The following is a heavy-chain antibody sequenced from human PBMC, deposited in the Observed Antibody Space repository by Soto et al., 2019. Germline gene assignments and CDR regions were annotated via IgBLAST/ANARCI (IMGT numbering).Heavy chain of an antibody. J-gene: IGHJ4*02. CDR2: IYYSGST. Sequence: SETLSLTCTVPSGSISSGGYYWSWIRQHPGKGLEWIGYIYYSGSTYYNPSLKSRVSISVDTSKSQFSLKLSSVTAADTAMYYCARGHYGDYAFDYWGQGTLVTVSS. CDR3: ARGHYGDYAFDY. D-gene: IGHD4-17*01. V-gene: IGHV4-31*03. CDR1: SGSISSGGYY.